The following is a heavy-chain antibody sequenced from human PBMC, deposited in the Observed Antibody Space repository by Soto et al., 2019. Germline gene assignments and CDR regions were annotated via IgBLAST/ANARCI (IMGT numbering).Heavy chain of an antibody. V-gene: IGHV1-18*01. CDR1: GYTFTSYG. D-gene: IGHD4-17*01. CDR2: ISAYNGNT. Sequence: QVQLVQSGAEVKKPGASVKVSCKASGYTFTSYGISWVRQAPGQGLEWMGWISAYNGNTNYAQKLQGRFTMTTDTSTSTAYMELRSLRSDDTAVYYCARDRGSGDYGDYHWFDPWGQGTLVTVSS. J-gene: IGHJ5*02. CDR3: ARDRGSGDYGDYHWFDP.